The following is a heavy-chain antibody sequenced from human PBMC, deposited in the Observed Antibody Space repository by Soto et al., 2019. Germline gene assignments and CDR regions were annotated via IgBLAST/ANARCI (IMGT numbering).Heavy chain of an antibody. Sequence: SETLSLTCTVAGGSISSSSYYWGWIRQPPGKGLEWIVSVYYSGSTYYNPSPKSRVTISVDTSTNQFSLKLSSVTAADTAVYYCARNRAVAVPFDYWGQGTPVTVSS. CDR2: VYYSGST. J-gene: IGHJ4*02. V-gene: IGHV4-39*01. D-gene: IGHD6-19*01. CDR1: GGSISSSSYY. CDR3: ARNRAVAVPFDY.